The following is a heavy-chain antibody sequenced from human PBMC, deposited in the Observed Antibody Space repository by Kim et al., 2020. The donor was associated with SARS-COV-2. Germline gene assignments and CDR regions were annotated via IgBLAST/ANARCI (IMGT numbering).Heavy chain of an antibody. V-gene: IGHV3-73*01. D-gene: IGHD3-10*01. CDR1: GFTFSGSA. CDR2: IRCKANNYAT. Sequence: GGSLRLSCAASGFTFSGSAMHWVRQASGKGLEWVGRIRCKANNYATAYAASGEVRFTISRDDSKNIVYLQMNSLKTEDTAMYYCTRHPRGVRAVTTESSWGQGTLVTVSS. CDR3: TRHPRGVRAVTTESS. J-gene: IGHJ5*02.